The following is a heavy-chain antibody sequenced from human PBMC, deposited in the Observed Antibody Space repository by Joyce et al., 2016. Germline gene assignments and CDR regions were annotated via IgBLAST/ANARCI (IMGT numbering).Heavy chain of an antibody. CDR1: GYTFITYT. CDR3: ARDAPPTYYYDSSGLPDAFDI. Sequence: QVQLVQSGAEVKKPGASVKVSCKASGYTFITYTMHWGRQAPGQRPEWMGWINAGNGNTEYSQKFQGRVTITRDTSASTAYMELSSLRSEDTAVYYCARDAPPTYYYDSSGLPDAFDIWGQGTMVTVSS. D-gene: IGHD3-22*01. V-gene: IGHV1-3*01. CDR2: INAGNGNT. J-gene: IGHJ3*02.